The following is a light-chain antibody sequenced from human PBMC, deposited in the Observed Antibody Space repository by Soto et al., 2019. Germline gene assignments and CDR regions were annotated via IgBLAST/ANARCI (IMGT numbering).Light chain of an antibody. V-gene: IGKV3D-15*01. J-gene: IGKJ4*01. CDR1: QSVEKD. CDR3: QQYNNWPLT. CDR2: DAS. Sequence: ERVMTQSPAALSVSPWDRATLSCRASQSVEKDLAWYQQKPGQPPRLLIYDASTRATGIPARFSGSQSGTEFTLTISSLLSEDFEVYSCQQYNNWPLTFGGGTKVDIK.